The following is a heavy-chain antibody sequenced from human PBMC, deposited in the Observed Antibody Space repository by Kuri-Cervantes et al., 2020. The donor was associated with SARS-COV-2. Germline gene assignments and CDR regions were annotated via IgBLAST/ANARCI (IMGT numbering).Heavy chain of an antibody. D-gene: IGHD3-3*01. Sequence: ASVKVSCKASGYTFTSYGISWVRQAPGQGLEWMGWISAYNGNTNYAQKLQGRVTMTRDTSTSTVYMELSSLRSEDTAVYYCARELGDEGYYDFWSGTKYYYYYMDVWGKGTTVTVSS. CDR1: GYTFTSYG. CDR3: ARELGDEGYYDFWSGTKYYYYYMDV. J-gene: IGHJ6*03. V-gene: IGHV1-18*01. CDR2: ISAYNGNT.